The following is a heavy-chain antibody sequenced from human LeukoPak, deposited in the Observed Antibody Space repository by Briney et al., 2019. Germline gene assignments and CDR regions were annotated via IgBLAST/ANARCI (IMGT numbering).Heavy chain of an antibody. J-gene: IGHJ4*02. CDR1: GGTFSSYA. V-gene: IGHV1-69*04. CDR2: IIPILGIA. CDR3: ARVPGRSSSWPYYFDY. D-gene: IGHD6-13*01. Sequence: ASVKVSCKASGGTFSSYAISWVRQAPGQGLEWMGRIIPILGIANYAQKFQGRVTITADKSTSTAYMELSSLRSEDTAVYYCARVPGRSSSWPYYFDYWGQGTLVTVSS.